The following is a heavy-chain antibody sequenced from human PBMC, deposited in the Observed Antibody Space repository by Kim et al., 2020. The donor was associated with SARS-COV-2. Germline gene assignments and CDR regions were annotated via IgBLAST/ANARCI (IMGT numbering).Heavy chain of an antibody. CDR1: GFSLSTSGVG. CDR2: IFWDDDK. V-gene: IGHV2-5*02. CDR3: AHRPILAMQGYFDY. J-gene: IGHJ4*02. Sequence: SGPTLVNPTQTLTLTCTFSGFSLSTSGVGVGWIRQPPGKALEWLALIFWDDDKRYSPSLKSRLTITKDTSKNQVVLTMTNMDPVDTATYYCAHRPILAMQGYFDYWGQGTLVTVSS.